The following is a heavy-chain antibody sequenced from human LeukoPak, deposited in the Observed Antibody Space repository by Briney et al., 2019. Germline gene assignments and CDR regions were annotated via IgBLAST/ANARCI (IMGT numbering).Heavy chain of an antibody. CDR2: IIPIFGTA. CDR3: ARDRESLFTIREYQLLQRYYGMDV. V-gene: IGHV1-69*13. D-gene: IGHD2-2*01. Sequence: ASVKVSCKASGGTFSSYAISWVRQAPGQGLEWMGGIIPIFGTANYAQKFQGRVTITADESTSTAYMELSSLRSEDTAVYYCARDRESLFTIREYQLLQRYYGMDVWGQGTTVTVSS. J-gene: IGHJ6*02. CDR1: GGTFSSYA.